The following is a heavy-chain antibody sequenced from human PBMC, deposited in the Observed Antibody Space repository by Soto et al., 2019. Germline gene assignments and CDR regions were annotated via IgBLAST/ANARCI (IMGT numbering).Heavy chain of an antibody. CDR2: IYYSGST. J-gene: IGHJ4*02. V-gene: IGHV4-30-4*01. CDR3: ARVYYDSSGYSTPGYYFDY. CDR1: GGSISSGDYY. Sequence: PSETLSLTCTVSGGSISSGDYYWSWIRQPPGKGLEWIGYIYYSGSTYYNPSLKSRVTISVDTSKNQFSLKLSSVTAADTAVYYCARVYYDSSGYSTPGYYFDYWGQGTLVTVSS. D-gene: IGHD3-22*01.